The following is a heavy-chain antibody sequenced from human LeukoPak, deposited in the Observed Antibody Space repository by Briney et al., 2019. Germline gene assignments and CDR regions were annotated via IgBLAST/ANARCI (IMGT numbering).Heavy chain of an antibody. CDR2: IYYSGST. CDR3: ARRVVVVAATGNWFDP. D-gene: IGHD2-15*01. J-gene: IGHJ5*02. CDR1: GGSISSSSYY. Sequence: SETLSLTCTVSGGSISSSSYYWGWIRQPPGKGLEWIGSIYYSGSTYYNPSFKSRVTISVDTSKNQFSLKLSSVTAADTAVYYCARRVVVVAATGNWFDPWGQGTLVTVSS. V-gene: IGHV4-39*01.